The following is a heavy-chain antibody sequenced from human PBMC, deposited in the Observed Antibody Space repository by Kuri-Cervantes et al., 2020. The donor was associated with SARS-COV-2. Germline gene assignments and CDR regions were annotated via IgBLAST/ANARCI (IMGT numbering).Heavy chain of an antibody. V-gene: IGHV3-21*04. CDR2: ISSSTSYI. CDR3: ARSTPFRRLVVISQGGAFDI. J-gene: IGHJ3*02. Sequence: GEPLKISCAASGFTFSSYSINWVRQAPGKGLEWVSSISSSTSYIYYEDSVKGRFTISRDNAKNSLYLQMNSLRSDDTAVYYCARSTPFRRLVVISQGGAFDIWGQGTMVTVSS. D-gene: IGHD3-22*01. CDR1: GFTFSSYS.